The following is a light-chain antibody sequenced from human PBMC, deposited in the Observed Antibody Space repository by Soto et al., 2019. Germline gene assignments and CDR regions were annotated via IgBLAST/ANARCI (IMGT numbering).Light chain of an antibody. CDR2: VNSDGSH. CDR3: QTWGTGIVV. J-gene: IGLJ2*01. CDR1: SGHSNYA. V-gene: IGLV4-69*01. Sequence: QPVLTQSPSASASLGASFKLTCTLSSGHSNYAIAWHQQQPGKGPRYLMKVNSDGSHNKGDGIPDRFSGSSSGAERYLTISSLQSEDEADYYCQTWGTGIVVFGGGTKVTVL.